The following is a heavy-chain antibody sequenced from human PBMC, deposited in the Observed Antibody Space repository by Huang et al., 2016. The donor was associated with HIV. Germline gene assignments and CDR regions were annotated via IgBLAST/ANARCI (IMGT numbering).Heavy chain of an antibody. CDR2: IVPLLSVT. D-gene: IGHD1-20*01. Sequence: VQLVQSGTEVRRPGSSVRVSCRASGGTFNTLAFNWVRQAPGQGLESMGGIVPLLSVTNDAEGFQDRLTISADKSTNTVYMELRSLRSADTGVFFCAREGQTWYGKPIAAFEIWGQGTTVIVSS. V-gene: IGHV1-69*10. J-gene: IGHJ3*02. CDR1: GGTFNTLA. CDR3: AREGQTWYGKPIAAFEI.